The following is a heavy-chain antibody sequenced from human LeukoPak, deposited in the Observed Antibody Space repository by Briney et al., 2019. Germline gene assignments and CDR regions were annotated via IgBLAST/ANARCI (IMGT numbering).Heavy chain of an antibody. CDR2: ISYDGSNK. J-gene: IGHJ4*02. CDR3: ASHANLEYSSSSGFDY. V-gene: IGHV3-30*03. D-gene: IGHD6-6*01. Sequence: PGGSLRLSCAASGFTFSSYGMHWVRQAPGKGLEWVAVISYDGSNKYYADSVKGRFTISRDNSKNTLYLQMNSLRAEDTAVYYCASHANLEYSSSSGFDYWGQGTLVTVSS. CDR1: GFTFSSYG.